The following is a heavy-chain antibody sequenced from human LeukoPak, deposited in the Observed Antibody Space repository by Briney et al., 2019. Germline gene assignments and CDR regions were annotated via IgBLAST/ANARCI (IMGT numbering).Heavy chain of an antibody. Sequence: SETLSLTCTVSGGSISSYCWSWIRQPPGKGLEWIGYIYSSGSTNYNPSLKSRVSISVDTSKNQFSLKLSFVTAADTAVYYCARIARWGVYYFDYWGQGTLVTVSS. J-gene: IGHJ4*02. V-gene: IGHV4-59*08. CDR3: ARIARWGVYYFDY. CDR1: GGSISSYC. CDR2: IYSSGST. D-gene: IGHD3-16*01.